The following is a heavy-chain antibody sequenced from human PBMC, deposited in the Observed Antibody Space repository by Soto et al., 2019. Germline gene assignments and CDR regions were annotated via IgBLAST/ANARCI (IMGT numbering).Heavy chain of an antibody. D-gene: IGHD4-17*01. V-gene: IGHV3-15*07. Sequence: EVQLVESGGGLVKPGGSLRLSCVVSGLTLSNVSMNWVRHAPGKGLEWVGRIKSKTAGGTTEYAAPVKGRFTISRDDSENTLFLHMNSLKTEDTAVYYCSYGANYYFDYWGQGALVTVSS. CDR1: GLTLSNVS. CDR2: IKSKTAGGTT. CDR3: SYGANYYFDY. J-gene: IGHJ4*02.